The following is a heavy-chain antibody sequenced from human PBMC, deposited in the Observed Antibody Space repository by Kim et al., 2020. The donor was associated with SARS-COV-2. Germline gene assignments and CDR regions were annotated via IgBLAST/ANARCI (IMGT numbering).Heavy chain of an antibody. V-gene: IGHV3-53*01. CDR3: ASVLPGKNYYYYGMDV. D-gene: IGHD3-16*01. J-gene: IGHJ6*02. Sequence: SVKGRFTISRDNSKNTLYLQMNSLRAEDTAVYYCASVLPGKNYYYYGMDVWGQGTTVTVSS.